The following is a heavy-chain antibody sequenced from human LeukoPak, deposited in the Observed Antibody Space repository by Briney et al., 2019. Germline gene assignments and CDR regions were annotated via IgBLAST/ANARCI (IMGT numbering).Heavy chain of an antibody. CDR2: IYCSGST. CDR3: ARDRDRHYYDSSGYYHYWYFDL. CDR1: GGSISTYY. J-gene: IGHJ2*01. Sequence: SETLSLTCTVSGGSISTYYWSWIRQPPGKGLEWIGYIYCSGSTYYNPSLKSRVTISVDTSKNQFSLKLSSVTAADTAVYYCARDRDRHYYDSSGYYHYWYFDLWGRGTLVTVSS. D-gene: IGHD3-22*01. V-gene: IGHV4-59*12.